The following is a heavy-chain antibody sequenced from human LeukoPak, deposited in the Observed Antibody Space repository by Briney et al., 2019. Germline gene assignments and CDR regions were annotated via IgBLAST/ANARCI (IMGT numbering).Heavy chain of an antibody. V-gene: IGHV3-53*01. J-gene: IGHJ4*02. CDR1: GFTVSSKY. CDR3: ARGEGYNYGYIDY. D-gene: IGHD5-18*01. CDR2: IYSGDIT. Sequence: GGSLRLSCAASGFTVSSKYMSWVRQAPGKGLEWVSVIYSGDITYYADSVKGRFTISRDNSKNTLYLQMNSLRAEDTAVYYCARGEGYNYGYIDYWGQGTLVTVSS.